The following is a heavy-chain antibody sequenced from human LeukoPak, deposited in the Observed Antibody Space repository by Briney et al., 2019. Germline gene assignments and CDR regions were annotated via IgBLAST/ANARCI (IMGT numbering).Heavy chain of an antibody. CDR2: INRDGIST. CDR1: GFTFSSYW. Sequence: PGGSLRLSCVASGFTFSSYWMHWVRQAPGKGLVWVSRINRDGISTSYADSVKGRFTFSRDNAKNTLYLQMKSLRAEDTAVYYCARAYSDSSGYYPPYFDYWGQGSLVTVSS. V-gene: IGHV3-74*01. J-gene: IGHJ4*02. D-gene: IGHD3-22*01. CDR3: ARAYSDSSGYYPPYFDY.